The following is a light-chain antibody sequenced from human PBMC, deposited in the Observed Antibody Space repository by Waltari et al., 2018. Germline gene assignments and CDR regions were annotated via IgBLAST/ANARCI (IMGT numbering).Light chain of an antibody. CDR3: SSYTSSNTLV. CDR2: DVS. J-gene: IGLJ2*01. V-gene: IGLV2-14*03. CDR1: SSDVGGYNY. Sequence: QSALTQPASVSGSPGQSITISCTGTSSDVGGYNYVSWYQQHPGKAPKLMIYDVSNRPSGVSNRFCGSKAGNAASLTISGLQAEDEAYYYCSSYTSSNTLVFGGGTKLTVL.